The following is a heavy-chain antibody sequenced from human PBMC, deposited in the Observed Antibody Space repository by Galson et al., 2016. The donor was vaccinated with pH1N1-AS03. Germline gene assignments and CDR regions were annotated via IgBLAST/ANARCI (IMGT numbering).Heavy chain of an antibody. Sequence: SLRLSCAAAGFTFSTYGMHWVRQAPGKGLEWVAFVRFDGINKFYADSVKGRFTIPRDNSKNTLYLQMNSLRTEDTAMYYCANREKAATGQFDYWGQGTLVTVSS. CDR2: VRFDGINK. CDR3: ANREKAATGQFDY. D-gene: IGHD6-13*01. CDR1: GFTFSTYG. V-gene: IGHV3-30*02. J-gene: IGHJ4*02.